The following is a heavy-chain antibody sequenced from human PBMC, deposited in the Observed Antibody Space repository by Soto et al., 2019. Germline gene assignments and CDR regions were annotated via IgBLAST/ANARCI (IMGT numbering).Heavy chain of an antibody. V-gene: IGHV4-30-4*01. D-gene: IGHD3-10*01. CDR3: ASLWFGELAYFQH. Sequence: TSETLSLTCTVSGGSISSGYYYWSWIRQPPGKGLEWIGYIYYSGSTYYNPSLKSRVTISVDTSKNQFSLKLSSVTAADTAVYYCASLWFGELAYFQHWGQGTLVTVSS. CDR2: IYYSGST. CDR1: GGSISSGYYY. J-gene: IGHJ1*01.